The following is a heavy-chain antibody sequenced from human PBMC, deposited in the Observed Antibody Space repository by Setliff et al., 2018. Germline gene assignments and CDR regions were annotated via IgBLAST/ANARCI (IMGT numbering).Heavy chain of an antibody. Sequence: ASVKVSCKASGYTFTNFGITWVRQAPGQGLEWMGWINNYNFNTNYAQKLQGRVTMAIDTSTGTAYMELRSLRSDDTAVYYCSRLVRYCTTTSCQRLSGDEYWGQGTLVTVSS. D-gene: IGHD2-2*01. CDR1: GYTFTNFG. CDR3: SRLVRYCTTTSCQRLSGDEY. CDR2: INNYNFNT. J-gene: IGHJ4*02. V-gene: IGHV1-18*01.